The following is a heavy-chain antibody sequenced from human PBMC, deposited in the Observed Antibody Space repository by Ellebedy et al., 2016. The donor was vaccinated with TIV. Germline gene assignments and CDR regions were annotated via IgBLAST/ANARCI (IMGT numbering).Heavy chain of an antibody. V-gene: IGHV3-23*01. D-gene: IGHD3-16*01. CDR2: ISGNGVNS. J-gene: IGHJ4*02. CDR1: GITLSNAW. Sequence: GESLKISCAASGITLSNAWMNWVRQAPGRGLEWVSDISGNGVNSNYADSVKGRFTISRDNSKNTLYLQMNSLRAEDTAIYYCTENGGGGSGTPDYWGQGTLVTVSS. CDR3: TENGGGGSGTPDY.